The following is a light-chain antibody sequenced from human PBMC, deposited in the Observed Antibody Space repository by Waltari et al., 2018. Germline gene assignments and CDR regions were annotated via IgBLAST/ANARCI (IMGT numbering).Light chain of an antibody. CDR2: GAF. CDR3: QQFDNSRYT. V-gene: IGKV3-20*01. J-gene: IGKJ2*01. CDR1: QTSSTTY. Sequence: EIVLTQSPGTLSLSPGERATLSCRTSQTSSTTYLAWYQQKPGQPPRLLIYGAFNRATGIPDRFSGSGSGTDFTLTISRLEPEDFAVYYCQQFDNSRYTFGQGTKVGIK.